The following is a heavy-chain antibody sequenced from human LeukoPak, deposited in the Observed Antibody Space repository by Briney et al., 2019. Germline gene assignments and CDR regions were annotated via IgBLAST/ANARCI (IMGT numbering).Heavy chain of an antibody. J-gene: IGHJ5*02. V-gene: IGHV1-2*02. CDR3: GRDLVSRQEVDQP. CDR1: GYTFAKFY. CDR2: VNPNTGGT. Sequence: ASVKVSCKASGYTFAKFYIHWVRQAPGQGLEWIGWVNPNTGGTYYAQKFQDRVTMTRDASISTAYMELNRLRSDDTAVYYCGRDLVSRQEVDQPWGQGTLVTVSS. D-gene: IGHD1-26*01.